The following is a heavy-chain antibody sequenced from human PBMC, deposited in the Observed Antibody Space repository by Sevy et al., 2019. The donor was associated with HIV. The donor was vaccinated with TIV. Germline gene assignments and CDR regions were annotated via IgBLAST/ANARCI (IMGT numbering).Heavy chain of an antibody. D-gene: IGHD2-21*01. V-gene: IGHV4-59*01. CDR3: ARDAGYCGGDCYSLNY. CDR1: GGSISSYY. J-gene: IGHJ4*02. CDR2: IYYSGST. Sequence: KQSQTLSLTCTVSGGSISSYYWSWIRQPPGKGLEWIGYIYYSGSTNYNPSLKSRVTISVDTSKNQFSLKLSSVTAADTAVYYCARDAGYCGGDCYSLNYWGQGTLVTVSS.